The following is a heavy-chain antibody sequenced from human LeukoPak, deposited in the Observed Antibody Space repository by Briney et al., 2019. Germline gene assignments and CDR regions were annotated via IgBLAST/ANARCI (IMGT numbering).Heavy chain of an antibody. D-gene: IGHD3-10*01. J-gene: IGHJ4*02. V-gene: IGHV4-39*01. Sequence: SETLSLTCTVSGGSISSPTYYWAWIRQPPGKGLEWIRTIHYSGSTYDNPSLKSRFTISVDTSKNQFSLELNSVTAADTAVYYCARHTYYHGSGSYPWFDYWGQGALVTVSS. CDR2: IHYSGST. CDR1: GGSISSPTYY. CDR3: ARHTYYHGSGSYPWFDY.